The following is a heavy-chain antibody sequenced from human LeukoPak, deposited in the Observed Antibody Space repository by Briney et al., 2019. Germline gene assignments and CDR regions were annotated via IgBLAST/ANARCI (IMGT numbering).Heavy chain of an antibody. J-gene: IGHJ6*03. CDR1: GFTFSSYW. CDR2: IKQDGSEK. Sequence: GGSLRLSCAASGFTFSSYWMSWVRQAPGKGLEWVANIKQDGSEKYYVDSVKGRFTISRDNAKNSLYLQMNSLRAEDTAVYYCARVGGGFWSGYYNTYYYMDVWGKGPRSPSP. CDR3: ARVGGGFWSGYYNTYYYMDV. D-gene: IGHD3-3*01. V-gene: IGHV3-7*01.